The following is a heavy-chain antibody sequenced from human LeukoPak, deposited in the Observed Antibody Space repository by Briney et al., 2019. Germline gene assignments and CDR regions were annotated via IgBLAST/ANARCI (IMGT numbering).Heavy chain of an antibody. V-gene: IGHV3-43*02. D-gene: IGHD4-17*01. CDR3: SKAYLRGDYGDLFHP. CDR2: NSADGDRI. J-gene: IGHJ5*02. Sequence: PGGSLRLSCAASGFMFDDYVMHWVRQAPGRSLECVSLNSADGDRIIYSDSVKGRFTIPRDNSKNSLYLQMNSLRIEDTAFYYCSKAYLRGDYGDLFHPWGQGTLVTVSS. CDR1: GFMFDDYV.